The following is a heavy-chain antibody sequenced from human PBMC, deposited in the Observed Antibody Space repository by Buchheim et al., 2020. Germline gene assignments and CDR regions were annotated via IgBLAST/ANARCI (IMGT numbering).Heavy chain of an antibody. J-gene: IGHJ5*02. CDR3: AKHDYYGSGSYYNIPHNWFDP. D-gene: IGHD3-10*01. Sequence: EVQLLESGGGLVQPGGSLRLSCAASGFTFSSYAMSWVRQAPGKGLEWVSAISGSGGSTYYADSAKGRFTISRDNSKNTLYLQMNSLRAEDTAVYYCAKHDYYGSGSYYNIPHNWFDPWGQGTL. CDR1: GFTFSSYA. V-gene: IGHV3-23*01. CDR2: ISGSGGST.